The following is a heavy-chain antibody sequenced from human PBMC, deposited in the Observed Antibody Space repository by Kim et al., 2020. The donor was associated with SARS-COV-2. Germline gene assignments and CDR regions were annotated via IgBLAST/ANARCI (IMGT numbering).Heavy chain of an antibody. Sequence: SVKVSCKASGGTFSSYAISWVRQAPGQGLEWMGGIIPIFGTANYAQKFQGRVTITADESTSTAYMELSSLRSEDTAVYYCARDLGDYGSGSYPSYWFDPWGQGTLVTVSS. D-gene: IGHD3-10*01. CDR2: IIPIFGTA. CDR1: GGTFSSYA. J-gene: IGHJ5*02. CDR3: ARDLGDYGSGSYPSYWFDP. V-gene: IGHV1-69*13.